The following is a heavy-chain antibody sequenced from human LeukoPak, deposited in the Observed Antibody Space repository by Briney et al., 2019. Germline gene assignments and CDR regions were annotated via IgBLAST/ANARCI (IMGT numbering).Heavy chain of an antibody. CDR3: ARDFVGYSSSWYWFDP. Sequence: GGSLRLSCAASGFTFNSYWMTWVRQPPGKGLEWVATIKHDGSEKYYVDSVKGRFTISRDNAKDSLYLQMNSLRAEDTAVYYCARDFVGYSSSWYWFDPWGQGTLVTVSS. CDR2: IKHDGSEK. V-gene: IGHV3-7*03. J-gene: IGHJ5*02. D-gene: IGHD6-13*01. CDR1: GFTFNSYW.